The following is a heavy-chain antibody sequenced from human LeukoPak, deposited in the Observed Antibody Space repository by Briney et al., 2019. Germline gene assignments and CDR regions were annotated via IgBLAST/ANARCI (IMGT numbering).Heavy chain of an antibody. J-gene: IGHJ4*02. V-gene: IGHV4-59*01. CDR1: GGSIGTYS. Sequence: SETLSLTCTVSGGSIGTYSWNWIRQPPGKGLEWIGYIYYSGSTNYNPSLKSRVTISVDTSKNQFSLKLSSVTAADTAVYYCARAWSGNYDYWGQGTLVTVSS. CDR2: IYYSGST. CDR3: ARAWSGNYDY. D-gene: IGHD3-3*01.